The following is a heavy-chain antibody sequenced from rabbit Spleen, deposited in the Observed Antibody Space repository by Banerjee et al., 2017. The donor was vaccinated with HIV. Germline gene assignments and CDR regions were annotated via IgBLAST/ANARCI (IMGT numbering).Heavy chain of an antibody. CDR3: ARDTGTSFSTYGMDL. CDR1: GFSFSSSYY. V-gene: IGHV1S40*01. Sequence: QSLEESGGGLVQPGGTLTLTCTASGFSFSSSYYMCWVRQAPGKGLEWIACIGVGSGGSTYYASWAKGRFTISKTSSTTVTLQMTSLTAADTATYFCARDTGTSFSTYGMDLWGQGTLVTVS. J-gene: IGHJ6*01. CDR2: IGVGSGGST. D-gene: IGHD8-1*01.